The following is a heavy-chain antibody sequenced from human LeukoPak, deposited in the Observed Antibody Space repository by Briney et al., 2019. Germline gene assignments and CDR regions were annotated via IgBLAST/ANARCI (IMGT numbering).Heavy chain of an antibody. CDR1: GDSMSHYY. Sequence: SETLSLICSVSGDSMSHYYWSWLRQPPGKGLEWIGYIHYLGSTKYNPSLKSRLTISVDTSKSHVSLRLTSVTAADTGIYFCARTGTTFFDYWGQGTLVTVSS. CDR3: ARTGTTFFDY. D-gene: IGHD1-7*01. J-gene: IGHJ4*02. V-gene: IGHV4-59*01. CDR2: IHYLGST.